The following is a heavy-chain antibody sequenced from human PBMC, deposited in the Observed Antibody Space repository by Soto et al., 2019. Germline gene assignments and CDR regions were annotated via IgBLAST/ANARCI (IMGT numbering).Heavy chain of an antibody. CDR1: GFTFSSYA. CDR2: ISYDGSNK. Sequence: GGSLRLSCAASGFTFSSYAMHWVRQAPGKGLEWVAVISYDGSNKYYADSVKGRFTISRDNSKNTLYLQMNSLRAEDTAVYYCARGGPHYYGSGTLPPYWGQGTLVTVSS. V-gene: IGHV3-30-3*01. J-gene: IGHJ4*02. CDR3: ARGGPHYYGSGTLPPY. D-gene: IGHD3-10*01.